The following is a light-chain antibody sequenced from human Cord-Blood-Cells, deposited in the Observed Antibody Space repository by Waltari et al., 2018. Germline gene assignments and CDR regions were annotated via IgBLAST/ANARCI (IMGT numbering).Light chain of an antibody. CDR1: SSDVGGYNY. Sequence: QSALTQPASVSGSPGQSFPISCTGTSSDVGGYNYVPWYQQHPGKAPKLMIYDVSNRPSGVSNRFSGSKSGNTASLTISGLQAEDEADYYCSSYTSSSTLVVFGGGTKLTVL. V-gene: IGLV2-14*01. CDR2: DVS. CDR3: SSYTSSSTLVV. J-gene: IGLJ2*01.